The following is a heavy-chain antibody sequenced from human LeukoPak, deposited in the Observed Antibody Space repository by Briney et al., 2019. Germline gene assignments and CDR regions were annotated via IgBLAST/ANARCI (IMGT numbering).Heavy chain of an antibody. CDR2: ISSSSSYI. Sequence: GGSLRLSCAASGFTFSSYSINWVRQAPGKGLEWVSSISSSSSYIYYADSVKGRFTISRDNAKNSLYLQMNSLRAEDTAVYYCARGFHEGRFDYWGQGTLVTVSS. CDR3: ARGFHEGRFDY. V-gene: IGHV3-21*01. D-gene: IGHD3-3*01. J-gene: IGHJ4*02. CDR1: GFTFSSYS.